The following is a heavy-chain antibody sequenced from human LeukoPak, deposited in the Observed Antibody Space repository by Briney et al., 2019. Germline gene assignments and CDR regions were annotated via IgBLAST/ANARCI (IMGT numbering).Heavy chain of an antibody. V-gene: IGHV4-61*10. J-gene: IGHJ4*02. CDR2: IYYTGSA. CDR1: GGSISSGSYY. CDR3: ASSALVPGYTYGYDYFDY. Sequence: SETLSLTCTVSGGSISSGSYYWSWIRQPAGKGLEWIGYIYYTGSAYYNPSLQSRVTISVDTSKNQFSLKLSSVTAADTAVYYCASSALVPGYTYGYDYFDYWGQGTLVTVSS. D-gene: IGHD5-18*01.